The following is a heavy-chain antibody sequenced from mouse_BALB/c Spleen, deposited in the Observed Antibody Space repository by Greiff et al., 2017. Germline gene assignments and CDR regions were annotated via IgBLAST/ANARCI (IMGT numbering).Heavy chain of an antibody. Sequence: VQLQQSGPELVKPGASVKISCKASGYTFTDYNMHWVKQSHGKSLEWIGYIYPYNGGTGYNQKFKSKATLTVDNSSSTAYMELRSPTSEDSAVYYCAGGYDNYYAMDYWGQGTSVTVSS. V-gene: IGHV1S29*02. CDR3: AGGYDNYYAMDY. CDR1: GYTFTDYN. CDR2: IYPYNGGT. D-gene: IGHD2-2*01. J-gene: IGHJ4*01.